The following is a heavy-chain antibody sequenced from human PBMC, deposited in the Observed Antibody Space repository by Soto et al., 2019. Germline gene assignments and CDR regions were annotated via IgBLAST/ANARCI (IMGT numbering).Heavy chain of an antibody. Sequence: QVQLVESGGGVVQPGRSLRLSCAASGFTFSSYGMHWVRQAPGKGLEWVAVIWYDGSNKYYADSVKGRFTISRDNSKNTLYLQMNSLRAEDTAVYYCARDPYDSSGYYSSQIYWGQGTLVTVSS. CDR3: ARDPYDSSGYYSSQIY. CDR2: IWYDGSNK. V-gene: IGHV3-33*01. J-gene: IGHJ4*02. CDR1: GFTFSSYG. D-gene: IGHD3-22*01.